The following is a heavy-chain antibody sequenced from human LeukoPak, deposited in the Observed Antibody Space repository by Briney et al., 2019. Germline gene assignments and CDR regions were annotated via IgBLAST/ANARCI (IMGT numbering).Heavy chain of an antibody. D-gene: IGHD5-12*01. CDR3: ASPYSGYDYNFDH. CDR1: GFTFSTYW. CDR2: IYNDGSRT. V-gene: IGHV3-74*01. Sequence: GGSLRLSCAASGFTFSTYWMHWVRQAPGKGLVWVSGIYNDGSRTSYADSVKGRFTISRDNAKNTLFLQMSSLRTEDTAVYYCASPYSGYDYNFDHWGQGTLVTVSS. J-gene: IGHJ4*02.